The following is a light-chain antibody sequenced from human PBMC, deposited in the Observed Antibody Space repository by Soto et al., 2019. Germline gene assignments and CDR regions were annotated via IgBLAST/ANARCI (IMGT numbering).Light chain of an antibody. CDR3: QQVDSYPYT. J-gene: IGKJ2*01. V-gene: IGKV1-9*01. CDR1: QGITSY. Sequence: DIQLTQSPSFLSASVGDRVTVTCRASQGITSYLAWYQQKPGQAPKLLIYAASTLQSGVPSRFSGGGSGTDFTLTISSLQPEDFATYCCQQVDSYPYTFGQGTTLEIK. CDR2: AAS.